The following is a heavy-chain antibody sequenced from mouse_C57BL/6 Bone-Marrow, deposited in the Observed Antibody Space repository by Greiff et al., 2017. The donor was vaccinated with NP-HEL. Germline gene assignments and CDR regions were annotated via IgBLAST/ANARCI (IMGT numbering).Heavy chain of an antibody. CDR1: GYTFTSYW. Sequence: VQLQQPGAELVKPGASVKLSCKASGYTFTSYWMQWVKQRPGQGLEWIGEIDPSDSYTNYNQKFKGKATLTVDTSSSTAYMQLSSLTSEDSAIYYCARRAYSWYFDDWGTGTTVTVSS. D-gene: IGHD2-10*01. V-gene: IGHV1-50*01. J-gene: IGHJ1*03. CDR3: ARRAYSWYFDD. CDR2: IDPSDSYT.